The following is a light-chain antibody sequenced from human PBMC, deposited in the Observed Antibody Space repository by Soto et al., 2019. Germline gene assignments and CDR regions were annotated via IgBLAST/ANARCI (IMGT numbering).Light chain of an antibody. J-gene: IGKJ1*01. CDR2: LAS. CDR1: QNISNW. Sequence: DIQVTQSPSTLPASVAARVTITCRASQNISNWLAWYQQKPGTAPKLLIYLASYLQSGVPSRFSGSGSGTEFTLTISSLQPEDFATYYCQQYNSYSWTFGQGTKVDIK. V-gene: IGKV1-5*01. CDR3: QQYNSYSWT.